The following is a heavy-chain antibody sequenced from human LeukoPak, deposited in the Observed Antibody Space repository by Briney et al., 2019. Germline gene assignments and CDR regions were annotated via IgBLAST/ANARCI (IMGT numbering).Heavy chain of an antibody. Sequence: GGSLRLSRAASGFTFSSYATSWVRQAPGKGLEWVSTISGRGVTTYYADSVKGRFTISRDNARNTLYLQMNSLRAEDTAVYYCAGGLSDYYYTVGYWGQGTLVTVSS. CDR3: AGGLSDYYYTVGY. CDR2: ISGRGVTT. J-gene: IGHJ4*02. V-gene: IGHV3-23*01. CDR1: GFTFSSYA. D-gene: IGHD3-22*01.